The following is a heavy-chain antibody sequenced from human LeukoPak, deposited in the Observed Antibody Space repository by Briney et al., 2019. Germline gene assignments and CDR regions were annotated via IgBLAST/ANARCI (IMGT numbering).Heavy chain of an antibody. Sequence: GGSLRLSCAASGFIFRNYAMSWVRQAPGKGLEWVSAITGSGDTTYYADSVKGWFTVSRDNSKNTLYVEMNTLRAEDTAVYYCAKWGDYDILTGYYVSDFWGQGTLVTVSS. CDR1: GFIFRNYA. J-gene: IGHJ4*02. CDR3: AKWGDYDILTGYYVSDF. CDR2: ITGSGDTT. D-gene: IGHD3-9*01. V-gene: IGHV3-23*01.